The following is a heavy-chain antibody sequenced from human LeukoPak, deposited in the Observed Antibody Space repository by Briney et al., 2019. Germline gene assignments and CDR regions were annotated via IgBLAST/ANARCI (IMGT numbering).Heavy chain of an antibody. Sequence: GGSLRLSCVVSGFNFRSYGMSWVRQAPGKGLEWVANMKQEGSDKYYMDSVKGRFTISRGNANNSLTLHMNSLRADDTAVYFCARDSKTYTSPDHWGQGTLVTVSS. CDR1: GFNFRSYG. CDR2: MKQEGSDK. D-gene: IGHD3-16*01. J-gene: IGHJ5*02. V-gene: IGHV3-7*05. CDR3: ARDSKTYTSPDH.